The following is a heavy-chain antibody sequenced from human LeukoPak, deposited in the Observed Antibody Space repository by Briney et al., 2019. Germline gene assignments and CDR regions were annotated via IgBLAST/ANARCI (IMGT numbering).Heavy chain of an antibody. V-gene: IGHV3-23*01. J-gene: IGHJ3*02. Sequence: PGGSLRLSCAASGFTFSSYAMSWVRQAPGKGLEWVSAISGSGGSTYYADSVKGRFTISRDNSKNTLYLQMNSLRAEDTAVYYCAKPLQATRVEQGNDAFGIWGQGTMVTVSS. CDR1: GFTFSSYA. D-gene: IGHD1/OR15-1a*01. CDR2: ISGSGGST. CDR3: AKPLQATRVEQGNDAFGI.